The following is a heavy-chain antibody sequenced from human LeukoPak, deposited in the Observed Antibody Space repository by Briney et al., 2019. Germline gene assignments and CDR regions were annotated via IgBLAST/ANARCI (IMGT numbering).Heavy chain of an antibody. Sequence: GGSLRLSCAASGFTFSDYYMSWIRQAPGKGLEWVSYISSSGSTIYYADSVKGRFTISRDNAKNSLYLQMNSLRAEETAVYYCARSPIAAAGTVFDYRGQGTLVTVSS. CDR3: ARSPIAAAGTVFDY. CDR2: ISSSGSTI. D-gene: IGHD6-13*01. J-gene: IGHJ4*02. CDR1: GFTFSDYY. V-gene: IGHV3-11*04.